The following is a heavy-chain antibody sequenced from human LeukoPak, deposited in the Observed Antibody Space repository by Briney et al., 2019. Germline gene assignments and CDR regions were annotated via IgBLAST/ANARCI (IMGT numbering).Heavy chain of an antibody. CDR2: IYPGDSDT. D-gene: IGHD3-22*01. Sequence: GESLKISGKGSGYSFSNYWIAWVRQMPGKGLEWLGIIYPGDSDTRYSPSFQGQVTISADKSISTAYLQWSSLKASDTAMYYCARRVMVITYDAFDIWGQGTMVTVSS. CDR1: GYSFSNYW. CDR3: ARRVMVITYDAFDI. J-gene: IGHJ3*02. V-gene: IGHV5-51*01.